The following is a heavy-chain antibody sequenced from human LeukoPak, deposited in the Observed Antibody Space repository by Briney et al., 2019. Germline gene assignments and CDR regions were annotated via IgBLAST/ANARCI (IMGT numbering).Heavy chain of an antibody. CDR2: IYYSGST. Sequence: SETLSLTCTVSGGSISSYYWSWIRQPPGKGLEWIGYIYYSGSTNYNPSLKSRVTISVDTSKNQFSLKLSSVTAADTAVYYCARDMPTGSSGYSYYMDVWGKGTTVTVSS. CDR1: GGSISSYY. D-gene: IGHD3-22*01. J-gene: IGHJ6*03. CDR3: ARDMPTGSSGYSYYMDV. V-gene: IGHV4-59*01.